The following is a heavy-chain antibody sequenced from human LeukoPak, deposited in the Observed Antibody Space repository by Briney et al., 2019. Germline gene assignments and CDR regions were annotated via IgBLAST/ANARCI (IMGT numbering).Heavy chain of an antibody. V-gene: IGHV3-23*01. CDR2: ISGSGGST. CDR3: AKGGVDIVVVVAATQVYY. D-gene: IGHD2-15*01. Sequence: GGSLRLSCAASGFTFSSYAMSWVRQAPGKGLGWVSAISGSGGSTYYADSVKGRFTISRDNSKNTLYLQMNSLRAEDTAVYYCAKGGVDIVVVVAATQVYYWGQGTLVTVSS. CDR1: GFTFSSYA. J-gene: IGHJ4*02.